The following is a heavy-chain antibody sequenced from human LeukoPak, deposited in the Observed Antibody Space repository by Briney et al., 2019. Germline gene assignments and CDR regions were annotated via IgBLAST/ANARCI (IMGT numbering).Heavy chain of an antibody. CDR3: ARNPWRRIWAEDFDY. V-gene: IGHV6-1*01. CDR2: TYYRSKWYN. D-gene: IGHD2-15*01. CDR1: WDSVSRNSDA. J-gene: IGHJ4*02. Sequence: SQTLSLPCGISWDSVSRNSDAWDSIRQSPSRGVGWLRRTYYRSKWYNDYAVSVKSLITINPDTSKNQFSLQLNSVTTEGTAVYYCARNPWRRIWAEDFDYWGQGTLVTVS.